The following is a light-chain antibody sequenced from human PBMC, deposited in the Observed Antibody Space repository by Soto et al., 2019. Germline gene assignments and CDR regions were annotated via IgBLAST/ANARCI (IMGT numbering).Light chain of an antibody. CDR2: DAS. Sequence: EIVLTQSPATLSLSPGERATLSCRASQSVSNYLAWYQQKPGQAPRLLIYDASNRATGIPSRFSGSGSGTDFTLTISSLEPEDFAIYYCQQRSNWPPLTFGGGTKVEI. CDR3: QQRSNWPPLT. J-gene: IGKJ4*01. V-gene: IGKV3-11*01. CDR1: QSVSNY.